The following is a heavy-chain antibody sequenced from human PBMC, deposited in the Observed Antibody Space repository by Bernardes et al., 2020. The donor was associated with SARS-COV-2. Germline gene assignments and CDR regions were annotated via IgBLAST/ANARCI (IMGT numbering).Heavy chain of an antibody. V-gene: IGHV3-74*01. CDR3: VRGNSGYGRFDS. Sequence: GGSLRLSCVASGFSISGYCMHWVRQAPGKGLEWVSRIYTGTHYYSESLKGRFTISRDNAKNTLFLQMNSLRADDTAVYYCVRGNSGYGRFDSWGQGILVTVSS. CDR2: IYTGTH. J-gene: IGHJ4*02. D-gene: IGHD5-12*01. CDR1: GFSISGYC.